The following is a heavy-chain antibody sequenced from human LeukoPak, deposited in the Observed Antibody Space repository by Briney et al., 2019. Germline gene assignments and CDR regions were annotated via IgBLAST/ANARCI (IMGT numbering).Heavy chain of an antibody. Sequence: SGPTLVKPTQTLTLTCTFSGFSLTTNGVGVGWVRQPPGKALEGLALIYWDDEKRYSPSLRTRLTITKDTSKSQVVLTLTNMDPVDTATDYCAHLYFYNSGGFSRAFDYWGQGTLVTVSS. V-gene: IGHV2-5*02. CDR3: AHLYFYNSGGFSRAFDY. D-gene: IGHD3-22*01. CDR2: IYWDDEK. J-gene: IGHJ4*02. CDR1: GFSLTTNGVG.